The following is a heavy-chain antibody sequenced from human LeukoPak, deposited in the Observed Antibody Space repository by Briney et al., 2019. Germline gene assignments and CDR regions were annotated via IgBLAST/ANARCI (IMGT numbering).Heavy chain of an antibody. J-gene: IGHJ4*02. V-gene: IGHV4-34*01. CDR3: ARGGQIVDTAMVHFDY. D-gene: IGHD5-18*01. Sequence: SETLSLTCAVYGGSFSGYYWSWIRQPPGKGLEWIGEINHSGSTNYNPSLKSRVTISVDTSKNQFSLKLSSVTAADTAVYYCARGGQIVDTAMVHFDYWGQGTLVTVSS. CDR1: GGSFSGYY. CDR2: INHSGST.